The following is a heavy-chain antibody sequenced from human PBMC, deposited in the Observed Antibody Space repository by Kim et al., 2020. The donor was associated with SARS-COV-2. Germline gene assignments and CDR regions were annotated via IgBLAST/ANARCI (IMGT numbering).Heavy chain of an antibody. CDR1: GFTFSSYG. V-gene: IGHV3-33*01. CDR2: IWYDGSNK. CDR3: AREGGYWSKAFDY. D-gene: IGHD2-8*02. J-gene: IGHJ4*02. Sequence: GGSLRLSCAASGFTFSSYGMHWVRQAPGKGLEWVAVIWYDGSNKYYADSVKGRFTISRDNSKNTLYLQMNSLRAEDTAVYYCAREGGYWSKAFDYWGQGTLVTVSS.